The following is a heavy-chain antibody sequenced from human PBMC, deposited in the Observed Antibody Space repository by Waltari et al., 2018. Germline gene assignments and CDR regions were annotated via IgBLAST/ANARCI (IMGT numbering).Heavy chain of an antibody. CDR2: IYSGGCT. V-gene: IGHV3-66*01. Sequence: EVSLVESGGGLVQPGGSLRLSCEYSTFSNLPTALTWGRPAPGKGLELVSIIYSGGCTHYADSVKGRFTISRDNSKNTVYLQMNSLRADDTAVYFCAGGTDGLNFPSYFDYWGQGTLVTVSS. CDR1: TFSNLPTA. J-gene: IGHJ4*02. CDR3: AGGTDGLNFPSYFDY.